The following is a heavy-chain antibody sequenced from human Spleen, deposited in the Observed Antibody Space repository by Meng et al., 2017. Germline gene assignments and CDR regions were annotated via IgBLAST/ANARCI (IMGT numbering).Heavy chain of an antibody. D-gene: IGHD3-22*01. V-gene: IGHV4-38-2*02. CDR2: IYHSGST. Sequence: SETLSLTCTVSGYSISSGYYWGWIQQPPGKGLEWIGSIYHSGSTYYNPSLKSRVTISVDTSKNQFSLKLSSVTAADTAVYYCAGSGYYYRNFDYWGQGTLVTVSS. CDR3: AGSGYYYRNFDY. CDR1: GYSISSGYY. J-gene: IGHJ4*02.